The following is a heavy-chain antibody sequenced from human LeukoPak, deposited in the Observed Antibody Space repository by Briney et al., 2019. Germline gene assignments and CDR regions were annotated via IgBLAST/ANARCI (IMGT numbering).Heavy chain of an antibody. CDR1: GGSISSYY. Sequence: SGTLSLTCTVSGGSISSYYWSWIRQPPGKGLEWIGYIYYSGSTTYNPSPKSRVTISVDTSKNQFSLKLSSVTAADTAVYYCARHGSSSAFDIWGQGTLVTLFS. V-gene: IGHV4-59*08. CDR3: ARHGSSSAFDI. D-gene: IGHD2-2*01. J-gene: IGHJ3*02. CDR2: IYYSGST.